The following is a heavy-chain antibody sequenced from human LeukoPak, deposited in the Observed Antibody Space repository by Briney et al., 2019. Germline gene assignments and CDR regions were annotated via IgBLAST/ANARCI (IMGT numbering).Heavy chain of an antibody. CDR2: INPNSGGT. J-gene: IGHJ4*02. CDR1: GYTFTGYY. D-gene: IGHD4-17*01. Sequence: ASVKVSCKASGYTFTGYYMHWVRQAPGQGLEWMGWINPNSGGTNYAQKFQGRVTMTRDTSISTAYMELSRLRSDDTAVYYCARASPYGDYGDYWGRGTLVTVSS. V-gene: IGHV1-2*02. CDR3: ARASPYGDYGDY.